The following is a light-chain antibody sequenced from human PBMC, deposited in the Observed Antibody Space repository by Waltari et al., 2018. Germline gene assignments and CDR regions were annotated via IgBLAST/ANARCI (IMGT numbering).Light chain of an antibody. CDR3: QQYYNAPQT. V-gene: IGKV4-1*01. CDR1: QSVFYNSNNKNF. J-gene: IGKJ1*01. CDR2: WAS. Sequence: DIVVTQSPHSLSLSLGERANINCKSSQSVFYNSNNKNFLAWYQQKPGQAPKLLIYWASIRNYGVPDRFSGSGSGTDFTLTINNVQAEDVAVYYCQQYYNAPQTFGQGTKVEVK.